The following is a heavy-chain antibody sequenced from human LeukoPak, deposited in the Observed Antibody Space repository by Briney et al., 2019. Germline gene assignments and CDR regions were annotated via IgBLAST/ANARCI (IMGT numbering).Heavy chain of an antibody. D-gene: IGHD3-10*01. Sequence: PGGSLRLSCAASGFTFSTYWMSWVRQTPEKGLEWVGNINQDGSQRYSVDCVKGRFTISRDNAKHTLYLQMTSLRAKDTAVYYCMTDLIGAVPAYIHYWGQGTLVPVSS. CDR3: MTDLIGAVPAYIHY. V-gene: IGHV3-7*01. CDR1: GFTFSTYW. CDR2: INQDGSQR. J-gene: IGHJ1*01.